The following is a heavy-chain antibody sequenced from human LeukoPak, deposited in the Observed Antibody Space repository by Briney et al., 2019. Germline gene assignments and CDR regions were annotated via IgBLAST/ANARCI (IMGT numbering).Heavy chain of an antibody. Sequence: GGSLRLSCAASGYTFSDYYMSWIRQAPGKGLEWGSYISRSSTYTNYADSVRGRFTISRDNSKNTLYLQMNSLRAEDTAVYHCAKDAGNSYLDAFDIWGQGTMVTVSS. V-gene: IGHV3-11*06. CDR2: ISRSSTYT. CDR3: AKDAGNSYLDAFDI. J-gene: IGHJ3*02. D-gene: IGHD4-23*01. CDR1: GYTFSDYY.